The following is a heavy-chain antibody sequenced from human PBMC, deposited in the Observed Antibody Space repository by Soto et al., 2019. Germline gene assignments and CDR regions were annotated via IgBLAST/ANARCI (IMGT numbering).Heavy chain of an antibody. Sequence: SETLSLTGNVTGDSIKTHYWSWIRQAPGKGLEWIGYIYYSGRTLYNPSLKRRVTISADTAKNQFSLRLTSLTAADTAVYYCASGWMAAFDNWGQGTLVTVSS. J-gene: IGHJ4*02. V-gene: IGHV4-59*11. CDR1: GDSIKTHY. CDR3: ASGWMAAFDN. CDR2: IYYSGRT. D-gene: IGHD2-2*03.